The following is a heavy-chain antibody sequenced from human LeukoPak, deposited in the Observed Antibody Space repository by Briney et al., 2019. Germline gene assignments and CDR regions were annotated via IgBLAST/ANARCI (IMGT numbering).Heavy chain of an antibody. Sequence: ASVKASCKASGYTFTGYYMHWVRQAPGQGREWMGWINPNSGGTNYAQKFQGWVTMTRDTSISTAYMELSRLRSDDTAVYYCARAAVAGTWFDYWGQGTLVTVSS. D-gene: IGHD6-19*01. CDR1: GYTFTGYY. CDR3: ARAAVAGTWFDY. J-gene: IGHJ4*02. V-gene: IGHV1-2*04. CDR2: INPNSGGT.